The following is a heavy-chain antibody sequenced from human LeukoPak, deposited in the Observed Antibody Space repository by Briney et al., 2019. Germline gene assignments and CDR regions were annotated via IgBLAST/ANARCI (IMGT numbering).Heavy chain of an antibody. CDR1: GASIRSRSYY. CDR3: ARHDCYASGSHFDY. J-gene: IGHJ4*02. CDR2: VYFSGST. Sequence: SETLSLTCTVSGASIRSRSYYWGWIRQPPGKGLEWIGTVYFSGSTFSNPSLKSRVTISVDTSKSQFSLKLSSVTAADTAVYYCARHDCYASGSHFDYWGQGTLVSVSS. V-gene: IGHV4-39*01. D-gene: IGHD3-10*01.